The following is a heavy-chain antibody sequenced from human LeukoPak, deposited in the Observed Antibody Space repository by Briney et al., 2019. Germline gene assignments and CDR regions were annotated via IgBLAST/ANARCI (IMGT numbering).Heavy chain of an antibody. J-gene: IGHJ6*02. D-gene: IGHD1-1*01. Sequence: SETLSLTCSVSGGSISSPNHDWAWIRQPTGQGLEWIGSIYYSGTTYYNLSLKSRVTLSVDTSQNQFSLKLSSVTAADTAIYFCARKKTGATNGLDVWGQGTTVTVSS. CDR3: ARKKTGATNGLDV. CDR2: IYYSGTT. CDR1: GGSISSPNHD. V-gene: IGHV4-39*01.